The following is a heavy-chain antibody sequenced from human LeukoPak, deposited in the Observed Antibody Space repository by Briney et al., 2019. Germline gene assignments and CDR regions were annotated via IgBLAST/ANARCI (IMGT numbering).Heavy chain of an antibody. CDR2: IYPRDGST. CDR3: ARDQEAFEY. Sequence: ASVKVSCKASGYSFTSNYIHWVRQAPGQGLEWMGMIYPRDGSTSYAQKFQGRVTVTRDTSTSTVHMELSGLRSEGTAVYYCARDQEAFEYWGQGTLVTVSS. CDR1: GYSFTSNY. J-gene: IGHJ4*02. V-gene: IGHV1-46*01.